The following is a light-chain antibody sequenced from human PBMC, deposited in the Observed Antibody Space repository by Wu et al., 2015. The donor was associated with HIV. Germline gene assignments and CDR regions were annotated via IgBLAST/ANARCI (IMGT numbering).Light chain of an antibody. CDR2: DAS. CDR1: ESVSSC. Sequence: EIVLTQSPATLSLSPGERATLSCRASESVSSCLAWYQQKPGQAPRLLIYDASNRATGISARFSGSGSGTDFTLTISSLEPEDFAVYYCQQYGTSPATFGQGTKVQIK. CDR3: QQYGTSPAT. J-gene: IGKJ1*01. V-gene: IGKV3-11*01.